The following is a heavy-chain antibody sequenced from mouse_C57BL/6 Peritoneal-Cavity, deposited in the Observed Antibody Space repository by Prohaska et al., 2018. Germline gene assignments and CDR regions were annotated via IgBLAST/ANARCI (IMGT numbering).Heavy chain of an antibody. CDR3: AIITRAY. D-gene: IGHD1-1*01. J-gene: IGHJ2*01. CDR2: ISSGSSTI. Sequence: EVQLVESGGGLVKPGGSLKLSCAASEFTFSDYGMHWVRQAPEKGLEWVAYISSGSSTIYYADTVKGRFTISRDNAKNTLFLQMTSLRSEDTAMYYCAIITRAYWGQGTTLTVSS. CDR1: EFTFSDYG. V-gene: IGHV5-17*01.